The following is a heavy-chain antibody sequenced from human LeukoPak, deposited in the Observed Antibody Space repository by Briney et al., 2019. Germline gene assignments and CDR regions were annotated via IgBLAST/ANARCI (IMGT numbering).Heavy chain of an antibody. V-gene: IGHV4-59*01. D-gene: IGHD3-3*01. CDR3: ARASYRAYYDFYYYMDV. CDR1: GGSISSYY. CDR2: IYYSGST. J-gene: IGHJ6*03. Sequence: PSETLSLACTVSGGSISSYYWSWIRQPPGKGLEWIGYIYYSGSTNYNPSLKSRVTISVDTSKNQFSLKLSSVTAADTAVYYCARASYRAYYDFYYYMDVWGKGTTVTVSS.